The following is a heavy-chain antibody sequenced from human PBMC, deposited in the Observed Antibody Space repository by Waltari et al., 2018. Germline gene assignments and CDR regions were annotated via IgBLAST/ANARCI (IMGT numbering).Heavy chain of an antibody. CDR3: ARAAVQEWLLWFDP. J-gene: IGHJ5*02. CDR2: IYYSGST. D-gene: IGHD6-19*01. Sequence: QVQLQESGPGLVKPSETLSLTCTVSGGSISRYYWSWIRQPPGKGLEWIGYIYYSGSTNYNPSLKSRVTISVDTSKNQFSLKLSSVTAADTAVYYCARAAVQEWLLWFDPWGQGTLVTVSS. CDR1: GGSISRYY. V-gene: IGHV4-59*01.